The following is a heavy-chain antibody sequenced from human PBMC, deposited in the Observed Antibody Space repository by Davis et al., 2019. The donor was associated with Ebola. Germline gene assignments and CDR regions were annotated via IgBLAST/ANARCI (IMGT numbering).Heavy chain of an antibody. CDR2: IYPGDSDT. J-gene: IGHJ4*02. V-gene: IGHV5-51*01. Sequence: KVSCKGSGHSFTSYWIGWVRQMPGKGLEWMGIIYPGDSDTRYSPSFQGQVTISADKSISTAYLQWSSLKASDTAMYYCARRPLGYCSGGSCYSYYFDYWGQGTLVTVSS. CDR3: ARRPLGYCSGGSCYSYYFDY. CDR1: GHSFTSYW. D-gene: IGHD2-15*01.